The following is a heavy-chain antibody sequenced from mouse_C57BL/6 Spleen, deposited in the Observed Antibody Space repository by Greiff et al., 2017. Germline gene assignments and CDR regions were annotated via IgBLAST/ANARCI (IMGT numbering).Heavy chain of an antibody. CDR3: ERGGNYYGYDEFAY. J-gene: IGHJ3*01. CDR2: IYPGSGST. Sequence: QVQLQQPGAELVKPGASVKMSCKASGYTFTSYWITWVKQRPGQGLEWIGDIYPGSGSTNYNEKFKSKATLTVDTSSSTAYMQLSSLTSEDSAVYYCERGGNYYGYDEFAYWGQGTLVTVSA. CDR1: GYTFTSYW. D-gene: IGHD2-2*01. V-gene: IGHV1-55*01.